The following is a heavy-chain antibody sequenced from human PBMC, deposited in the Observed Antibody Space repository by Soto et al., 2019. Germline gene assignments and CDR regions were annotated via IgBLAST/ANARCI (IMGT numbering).Heavy chain of an antibody. D-gene: IGHD3-22*01. CDR3: ARSTDYYDSSGYYYHDY. V-gene: IGHV4-39*01. CDR1: GGSISSSSYY. Sequence: QLQLQESGPGLVKPSETLSLTCTVSGGSISSSSYYWGWIRQPPGKGLEWIGSIYYSGSTYYNPSLTTRVPISVDTSKHQFSLKLSSVTAADTSVYYGARSTDYYDSSGYYYHDYWSQGTLVIVSS. CDR2: IYYSGST. J-gene: IGHJ4*02.